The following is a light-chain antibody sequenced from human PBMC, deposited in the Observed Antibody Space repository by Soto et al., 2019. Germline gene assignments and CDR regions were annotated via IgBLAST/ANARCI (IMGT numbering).Light chain of an antibody. V-gene: IGKV3-20*01. Sequence: EVVLTQSPVTLSLSPGERATLSCRASQRIANNFLDWFQQKPGQPPTLLIYGASTRASGIPDRFSGSGSGTDFALTISRLEPGDFAVYYCQQYGRSPFTFGQGTKLQIK. CDR2: GAS. J-gene: IGKJ2*01. CDR1: QRIANNF. CDR3: QQYGRSPFT.